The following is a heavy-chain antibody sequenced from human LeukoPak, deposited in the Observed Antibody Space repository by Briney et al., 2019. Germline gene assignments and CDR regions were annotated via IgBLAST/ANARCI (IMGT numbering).Heavy chain of an antibody. D-gene: IGHD6-13*01. CDR1: GFTFSSYG. CDR3: ARGGSSRYTITY. Sequence: PGRSLRLSCAASGFTFSSYGMHWVRQAPGKGLEWVAVISYDGSNKYYADSVKGRFTISRDNSKNTLYLQMNSLRADDAAVYYCARGGSSRYTITYWGQGTLVTVSS. J-gene: IGHJ4*02. V-gene: IGHV3-30*03. CDR2: ISYDGSNK.